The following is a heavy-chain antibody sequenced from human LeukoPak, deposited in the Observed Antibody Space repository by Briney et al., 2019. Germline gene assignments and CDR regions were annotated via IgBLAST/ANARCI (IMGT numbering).Heavy chain of an antibody. V-gene: IGHV4-4*07. CDR3: ARDSPAGGTPLGYCSSTSCYNGFDI. CDR1: GGSINSYY. CDR2: IYASGST. J-gene: IGHJ3*02. Sequence: SETLSLTCTVSGGSINSYYWSWLRQPAERGLEWVGRIYASGSTTYNPSLRSRVAISMDTSKNQFSLRLTFVTAADTAVYYCARDSPAGGTPLGYCSSTSCYNGFDIWGQGTMVTVSS. D-gene: IGHD2-2*02.